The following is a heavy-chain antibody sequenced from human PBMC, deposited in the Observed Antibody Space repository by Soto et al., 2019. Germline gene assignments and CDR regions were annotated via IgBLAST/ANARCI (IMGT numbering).Heavy chain of an antibody. CDR2: ISSSSSYI. CDR3: ARDVARGWCSGGSCYSDYYYGMDV. V-gene: IGHV3-21*01. J-gene: IGHJ6*01. D-gene: IGHD2-15*01. Sequence: EVQLVESGGGLVKPGGSLRLSCAASGFTFSSYSMNWVRQAPGKGLEWVSSISSSSSYIYYADSVKGRFTISRDNAKNSLYLQMNSLRAEDTAVYYCARDVARGWCSGGSCYSDYYYGMDVW. CDR1: GFTFSSYS.